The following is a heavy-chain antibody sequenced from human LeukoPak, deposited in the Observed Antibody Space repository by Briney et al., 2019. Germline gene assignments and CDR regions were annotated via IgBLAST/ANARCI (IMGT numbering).Heavy chain of an antibody. CDR1: GGSISSYY. J-gene: IGHJ3*02. CDR2: ISTSGST. V-gene: IGHV4-4*07. D-gene: IGHD4-17*01. CDR3: AREDDYADYGYRDGFDI. Sequence: SETLSLTCTVSGGSISSYYWSWIRQPAGKGLEWIGRISTSGSTDYNPSLKSRVTISQDTSRNQFSLKVSSVTAADTAVFYCAREDDYADYGYRDGFDIWGQGTMVTVFS.